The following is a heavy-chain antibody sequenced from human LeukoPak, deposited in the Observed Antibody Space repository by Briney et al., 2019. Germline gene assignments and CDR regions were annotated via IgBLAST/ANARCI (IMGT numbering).Heavy chain of an antibody. CDR2: ISFVGGEK. CDR3: AKDPYSYASGRATYDF. Sequence: GTFLRLSCAASGFTFSAYDMHWVRQAPGKGLEWVALISFVGGEKGYADSVKGRFSISRDNPKNTLYLQMNSLRPDDTAVYYCAKDPYSYASGRATYDFWGQGALVTVSS. CDR1: GFTFSAYD. V-gene: IGHV3-30*18. J-gene: IGHJ4*02. D-gene: IGHD3-10*01.